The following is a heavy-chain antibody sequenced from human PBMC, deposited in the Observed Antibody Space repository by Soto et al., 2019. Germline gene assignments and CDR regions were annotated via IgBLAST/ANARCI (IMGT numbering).Heavy chain of an antibody. D-gene: IGHD1-26*01. J-gene: IGHJ4*02. CDR2: ISGGGGTM. CDR1: GFTFSRYT. CDR3: ARDKSGSYSIDY. Sequence: EVQLVESGGGLVQSGGSLRLTCAASGFTFSRYTINWVRQAPGKGLEWLSYISGGGGTMFYADSVKGRVTISRDNAKNSLYLQMDSLRAEDTAVYYCARDKSGSYSIDYWGQGTLVTVSS. V-gene: IGHV3-48*04.